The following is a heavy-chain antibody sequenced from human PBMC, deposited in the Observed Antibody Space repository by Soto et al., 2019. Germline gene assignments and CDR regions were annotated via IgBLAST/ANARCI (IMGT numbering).Heavy chain of an antibody. CDR3: AKGRITGTTHDGFAI. D-gene: IGHD1-20*01. CDR1: GFNFRSYG. J-gene: IGHJ3*02. V-gene: IGHV3-30*18. CDR2: ISDDGSYK. Sequence: QVQLVESGGGVVQPGRSLRLSCAAAGFNFRSYGMYWVRQAPGKGLEWVAVISDDGSYKYYKDAVKGRFTISRDNSKNTVDLQMSSLKSEDTAVYYCAKGRITGTTHDGFAIAGQGTMVTVSS.